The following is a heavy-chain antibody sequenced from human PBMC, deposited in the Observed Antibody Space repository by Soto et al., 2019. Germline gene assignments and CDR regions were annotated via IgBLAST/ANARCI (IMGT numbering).Heavy chain of an antibody. CDR1: GGSISSSNW. D-gene: IGHD6-19*01. CDR3: ARLPAQAVAGTNYFDY. J-gene: IGHJ4*02. Sequence: PSETLSLTCAVSGGSISSSNWWSWVRQPPGKGLEWIGEIYHSGSTNYNPSLKSRVTISVDKSKNQFSLKLSSVTAADTAVYYCARLPAQAVAGTNYFDYWGQGTLVTVSS. CDR2: IYHSGST. V-gene: IGHV4-4*02.